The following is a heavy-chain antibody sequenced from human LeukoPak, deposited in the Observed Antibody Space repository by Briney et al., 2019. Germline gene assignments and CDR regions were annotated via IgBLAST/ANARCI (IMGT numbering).Heavy chain of an antibody. CDR3: ARDLHYGDYMIDY. D-gene: IGHD4-17*01. Sequence: PGGSLRLSCAASGFTFSSYSMNWVRQAPGKGLEWVSSISSSSSYIYYADSVKGRFTISRDNAKNSLYLQMNSLRAEDTAVYYCARDLHYGDYMIDYWGQGTLVTVSS. CDR2: ISSSSSYI. CDR1: GFTFSSYS. J-gene: IGHJ4*02. V-gene: IGHV3-21*01.